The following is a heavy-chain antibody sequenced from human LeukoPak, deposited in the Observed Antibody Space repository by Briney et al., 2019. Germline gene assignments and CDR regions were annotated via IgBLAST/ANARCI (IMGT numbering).Heavy chain of an antibody. CDR2: TYYRSNWYS. J-gene: IGHJ4*02. CDR3: ARYGGSWYLDS. Sequence: SQTLSLTCALSGDSVSSNSAAWNWLRQSPPRGLEWLGRTYYRSNWYSDYGVPVRSLITINADTSKNQFSLQLNSVTPEDTAVYYCARYGGSWYLDSWGQGTLVTVSS. D-gene: IGHD6-13*01. CDR1: GDSVSSNSAA. V-gene: IGHV6-1*01.